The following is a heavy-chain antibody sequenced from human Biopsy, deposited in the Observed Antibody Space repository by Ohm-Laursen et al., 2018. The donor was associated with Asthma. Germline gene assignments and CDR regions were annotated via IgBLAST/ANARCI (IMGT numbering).Heavy chain of an antibody. CDR1: GGTFSNFA. CDR3: ARCQVGYSSGWSLLLKKIYYSGMDV. CDR2: IMTVFGTT. D-gene: IGHD6-19*01. Sequence: SSVKVSCKAPGGTFSNFAISWVRQAPGQGLEWLGGIMTVFGTTNYAHKFQGRVTITADESTSTAYMEVTSLRFEDTAIYYCARCQVGYSSGWSLLLKKIYYSGMDVWGQGTAVTVSS. J-gene: IGHJ6*02. V-gene: IGHV1-69*01.